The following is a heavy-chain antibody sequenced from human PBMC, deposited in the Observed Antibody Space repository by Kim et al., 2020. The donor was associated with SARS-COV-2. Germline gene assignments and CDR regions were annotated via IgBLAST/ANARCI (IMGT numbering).Heavy chain of an antibody. J-gene: IGHJ6*02. CDR3: ATDPNVDTAMVFGMDV. CDR1: GYTLTELS. Sequence: ASVKVSCKVSGYTLTELSMHWVRQAPGKGLEWMGGFDPEDGETIYAQKFQGRVTMTEDTSTDTAYMELSSLRSEDTAVYYCATDPNVDTAMVFGMDVWGQGTTVTVSS. V-gene: IGHV1-24*01. CDR2: FDPEDGET. D-gene: IGHD5-18*01.